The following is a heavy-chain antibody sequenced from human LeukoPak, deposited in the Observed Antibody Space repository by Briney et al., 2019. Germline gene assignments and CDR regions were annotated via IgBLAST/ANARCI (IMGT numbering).Heavy chain of an antibody. D-gene: IGHD6-25*01. CDR1: GFTFSDFG. J-gene: IGHJ4*02. V-gene: IGHV3-30*03. CDR2: ISYDGKNK. Sequence: GRSLRLSCAASGFTFSDFGMHWVRQAPGRGLEWVAVISYDGKNKYYADSVKGRFTISRDNSRNTLYLQMNSLRAEDTAVYSCARAESGYARNWGQGTLVTVSS. CDR3: ARAESGYARN.